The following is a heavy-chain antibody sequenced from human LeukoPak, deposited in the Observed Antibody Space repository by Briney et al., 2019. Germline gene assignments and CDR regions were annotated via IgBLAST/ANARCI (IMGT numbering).Heavy chain of an antibody. Sequence: SETLSLTCTVSGGSISSGDYYWSWIRQPPGKGLEWIGYIYYSGSTYYNPSLKSRVTISVDTSKNQFSLKLSSVTAADTAMYYCAGAGGMLRYFDWLYPWGQGTLVTVSS. CDR2: IYYSGST. CDR3: AGAGGMLRYFDWLYP. D-gene: IGHD3-9*01. J-gene: IGHJ5*02. CDR1: GGSISSGDYY. V-gene: IGHV4-30-4*01.